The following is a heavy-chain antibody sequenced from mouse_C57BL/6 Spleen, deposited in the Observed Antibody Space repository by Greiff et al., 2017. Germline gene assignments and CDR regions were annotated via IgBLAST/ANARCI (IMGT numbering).Heavy chain of an antibody. CDR3: ARLEDYDYYAMDY. CDR2: IYPGDGDT. D-gene: IGHD2-4*01. Sequence: QVQLQQSGPELVKPGASVKISCKASGYAFSSSWMNWVKQRPGKGLEWIGRIYPGDGDTNYNGKFKGKATLTADKSSSTAYMQLSSLTSEDSAVYFCARLEDYDYYAMDYWGQGTSVTVSS. V-gene: IGHV1-82*01. J-gene: IGHJ4*01. CDR1: GYAFSSSW.